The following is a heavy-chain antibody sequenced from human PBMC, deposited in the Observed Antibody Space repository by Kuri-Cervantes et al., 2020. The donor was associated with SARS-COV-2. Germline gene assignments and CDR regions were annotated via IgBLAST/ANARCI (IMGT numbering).Heavy chain of an antibody. D-gene: IGHD4-17*01. CDR2: IYHSGST. CDR1: GYSISGGYY. V-gene: IGHV4-38-2*01. CDR3: ARVRYGDYVRFDP. J-gene: IGHJ5*02. Sequence: GSLRLSCAVSGYSISGGYYWGWIRQPPGKGLEWIGSIYHSGSTYYNPSLKSRVTISVDTSKNQFSLKLSSVTAADTAVYYCARVRYGDYVRFDPWGQGTLVTVSS.